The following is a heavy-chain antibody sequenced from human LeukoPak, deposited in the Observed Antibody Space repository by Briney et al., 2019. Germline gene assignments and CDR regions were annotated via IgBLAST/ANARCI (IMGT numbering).Heavy chain of an antibody. D-gene: IGHD2-15*01. CDR1: GYTFTSYG. CDR3: ASVAATQGNWFDP. Sequence: ASVKVSCKASGYTFTSYGISRVRQAPGQGLEWMGWISAYNGNTNYAQKLQGRVTMTTDTSTSTAYMELRSLRSDDTAVYYCASVAATQGNWFDPWGQGTLVTVSS. CDR2: ISAYNGNT. V-gene: IGHV1-18*01. J-gene: IGHJ5*02.